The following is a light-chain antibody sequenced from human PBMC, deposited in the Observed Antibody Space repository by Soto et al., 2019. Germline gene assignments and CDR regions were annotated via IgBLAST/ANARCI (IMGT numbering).Light chain of an antibody. CDR1: SSDVGGYSY. Sequence: QSALTQPASVSGSPGQSITISCTGTSSDVGGYSYVSWFQQHPGKVPKLMIYDVSNRPSGVSNRFSGSKSGNTASLTISGLQAEDEADYYCSSYTGNHNYVFGSGTKVT. J-gene: IGLJ1*01. CDR2: DVS. V-gene: IGLV2-14*01. CDR3: SSYTGNHNYV.